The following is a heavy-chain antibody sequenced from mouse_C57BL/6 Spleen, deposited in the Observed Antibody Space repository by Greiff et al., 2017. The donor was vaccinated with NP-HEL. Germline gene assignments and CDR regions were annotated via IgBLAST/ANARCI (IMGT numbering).Heavy chain of an antibody. Sequence: QVQLKQSGAELVRPGSSVKLSCKASGYTFTSYWMHWVKQRPIQGLEWIGNIDPSDSETHYNQKFKDKATLTVDKSSSTAYMQLSSLTSEDSAVYYCARWGSSFAYWGQGTLVTVSA. V-gene: IGHV1-52*01. J-gene: IGHJ3*01. CDR1: GYTFTSYW. CDR3: ARWGSSFAY. CDR2: IDPSDSET.